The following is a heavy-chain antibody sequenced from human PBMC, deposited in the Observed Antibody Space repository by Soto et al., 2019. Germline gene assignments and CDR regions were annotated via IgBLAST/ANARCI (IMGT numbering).Heavy chain of an antibody. D-gene: IGHD3-10*01. J-gene: IGHJ6*02. CDR2: ISFDGSNK. CDR1: GFTFSSYG. Sequence: QVQLVESGGGVVQPGRSLRLSCAASGFTFSSYGMHWVRQAPGKGLEWVTVISFDGSNKYYADSVKGRFTISRDISNNTLYLQMDSLRTEDTAVYYCAKDLGYYVSARGSPGMDVWGQGTTVTVSS. V-gene: IGHV3-30*18. CDR3: AKDLGYYVSARGSPGMDV.